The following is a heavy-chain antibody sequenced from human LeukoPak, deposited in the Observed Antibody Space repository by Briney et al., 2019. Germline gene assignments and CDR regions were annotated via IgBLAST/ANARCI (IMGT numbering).Heavy chain of an antibody. CDR3: AKSLLWFGEPQYAFDI. J-gene: IGHJ3*02. D-gene: IGHD3-10*01. CDR1: GFTVSSNY. V-gene: IGHV3-66*01. CDR2: IYSGGST. Sequence: PGGSLRLSCAASGFTVSSNYMSWVRQAPGKGLEWVSVIYSGGSTYYADSVKGRFTISRDNSKNTLYLQMNSLRAEDTAVYYCAKSLLWFGEPQYAFDIWGQGTMVTVSS.